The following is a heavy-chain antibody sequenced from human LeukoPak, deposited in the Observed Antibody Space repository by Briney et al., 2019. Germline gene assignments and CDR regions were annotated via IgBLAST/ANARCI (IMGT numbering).Heavy chain of an antibody. CDR3: ARRGAYCGGDCYFDC. V-gene: IGHV4-38-2*01. CDR1: GYSISSGYY. J-gene: IGHJ4*02. CDR2: IYHSGST. Sequence: SETLSLTCAVSGYSISSGYYWGWIRQPPGKGLEWIGSIYHSGSTYYNPSLKSRVTISVDTSKNQFSLKLSSVTAADTAVYYCARRGAYCGGDCYFDCWGQGTLVTVSS. D-gene: IGHD2-21*01.